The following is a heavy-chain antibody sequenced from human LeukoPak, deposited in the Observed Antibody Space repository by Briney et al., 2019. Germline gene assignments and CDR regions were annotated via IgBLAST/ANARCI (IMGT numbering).Heavy chain of an antibody. D-gene: IGHD3-10*01. J-gene: IGHJ6*03. Sequence: SETLSLTCTVSGGSISSYYWSWIRQPPGKGLEWIGYIYYSGSTNYNPSLKSRVTISVDTSKNQFPLKLSSVTAADTAVYYCARVAITMVRGVIDYYYMDVWGKGTTVTISS. CDR3: ARVAITMVRGVIDYYYMDV. CDR2: IYYSGST. V-gene: IGHV4-59*01. CDR1: GGSISSYY.